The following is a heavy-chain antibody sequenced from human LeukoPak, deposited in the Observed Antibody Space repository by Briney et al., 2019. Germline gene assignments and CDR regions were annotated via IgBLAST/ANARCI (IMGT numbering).Heavy chain of an antibody. CDR2: INHSGST. D-gene: IGHD3-3*01. CDR3: ARVSDYDFWSGYYSYYYYGMDV. J-gene: IGHJ6*02. CDR1: GGSFSGYC. V-gene: IGHV4-34*01. Sequence: SETLSLTCAVYGGSFSGYCWSWIRQPPGKELEWIGEINHSGSTNYNPSLKSRVTISVDTSKNQFSLKLSSVTAADTAVYYCARVSDYDFWSGYYSYYYYGMDVWGQGTTVTVSS.